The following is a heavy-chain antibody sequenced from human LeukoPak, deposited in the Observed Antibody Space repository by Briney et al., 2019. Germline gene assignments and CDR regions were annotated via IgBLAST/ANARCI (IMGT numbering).Heavy chain of an antibody. CDR1: GFTFSNYG. CDR2: IWYDGSNK. Sequence: PGRSLRLSCAASGFTFSNYGMHWVRQAPGKGLEWVVVIWYDGSNKFYADSVKGRFTISRDNSRNTLYLQMNSLRAEDTAIYYCAKSIAAMNFFDCRGQGTLVTVSS. CDR3: AKSIAAMNFFDC. V-gene: IGHV3-33*06. D-gene: IGHD2-2*01. J-gene: IGHJ4*02.